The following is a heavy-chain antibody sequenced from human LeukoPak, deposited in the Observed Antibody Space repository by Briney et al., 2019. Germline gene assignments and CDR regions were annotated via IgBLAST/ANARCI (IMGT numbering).Heavy chain of an antibody. CDR1: GYTFTGYY. CDR2: INPNSGGT. Sequence: GASVKVSCKASGYTFTGYYMHWVRQAPGQGLEWMGWINPNSGGTSYAQKFQGWVTMTRDTSISTAYMELSRLRSDDTAVYYCARDGNWNSFDYYYYGMDVWGQGTTVTVSS. D-gene: IGHD1-7*01. V-gene: IGHV1-2*04. CDR3: ARDGNWNSFDYYYYGMDV. J-gene: IGHJ6*02.